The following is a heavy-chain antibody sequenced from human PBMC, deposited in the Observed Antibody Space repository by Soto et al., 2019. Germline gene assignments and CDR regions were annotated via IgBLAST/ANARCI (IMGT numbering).Heavy chain of an antibody. Sequence: QVQLVQSGAEVKKPGASVKVSCKASGYTFTSYAMHWVRQAPGQRLEWMGWINAGNGKTKYSQKVQGRVTITRDTSASTAYMELSSLRSEATAVYYCPRRDGNQLRPFGVWHWFDPWGQGTLVTVSS. D-gene: IGHD2-2*01. V-gene: IGHV1-3*01. CDR2: INAGNGKT. J-gene: IGHJ5*02. CDR3: PRRDGNQLRPFGVWHWFDP. CDR1: GYTFTSYA.